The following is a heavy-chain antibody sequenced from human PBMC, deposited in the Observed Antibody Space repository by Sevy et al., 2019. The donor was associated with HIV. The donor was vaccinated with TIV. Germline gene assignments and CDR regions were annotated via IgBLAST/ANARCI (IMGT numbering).Heavy chain of an antibody. Sequence: GGSLRLSCAASGFTFSRHWMTWVRQAPGKGLEWVANIKQRGSERHYVESVKGRFTISRDDAQNSVYLQMNSLRPEDTAVYYCAREQTESGGIDYWGQGTLVTVSS. D-gene: IGHD2-15*01. J-gene: IGHJ4*02. CDR2: IKQRGSER. V-gene: IGHV3-7*01. CDR3: AREQTESGGIDY. CDR1: GFTFSRHW.